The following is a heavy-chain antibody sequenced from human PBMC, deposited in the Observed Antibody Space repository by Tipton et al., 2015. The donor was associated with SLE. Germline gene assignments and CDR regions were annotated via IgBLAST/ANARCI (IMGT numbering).Heavy chain of an antibody. D-gene: IGHD6-19*01. CDR2: ISGSGGST. CDR3: ATRSIAVAAGTEPGDY. J-gene: IGHJ4*02. CDR1: GFTFSSYA. Sequence: SLRLSCAASGFTFSSYAMSWVRQAPGKGLEWVSAISGSGGSTYYADSVKGRFTISRDNSKNTLYLQMNSLRAEDTAIYYCATRSIAVAAGTEPGDYWGQGTLVTVSS. V-gene: IGHV3-23*01.